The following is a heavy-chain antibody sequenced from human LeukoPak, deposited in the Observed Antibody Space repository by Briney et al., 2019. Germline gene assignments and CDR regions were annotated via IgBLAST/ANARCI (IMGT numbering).Heavy chain of an antibody. V-gene: IGHV4-39*01. J-gene: IGHJ5*02. CDR3: ARHDFYSNYPHNWFDP. D-gene: IGHD4-11*01. Sequence: SETLSLTCTVSGGSISSSSYYWGWIRQPPGKGLEWIGSIYYSGSTYYNPSLKSRVTISADTSKNQFSLKLSSVTAADTAVYYCARHDFYSNYPHNWFDPWGQGTLVTVSS. CDR2: IYYSGST. CDR1: GGSISSSSYY.